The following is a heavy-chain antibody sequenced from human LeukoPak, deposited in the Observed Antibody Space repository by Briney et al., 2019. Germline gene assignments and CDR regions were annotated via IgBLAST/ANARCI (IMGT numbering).Heavy chain of an antibody. Sequence: PPQTLSLTCTVSGGSISSGGYYWSWIRQHPGKGLEWIGYIYYSGSTYYNPSLKSRVTISVDTSKNQFSLKLSSVTAADTAVYYCARGSRLYYFDYWGQGTLVTVSS. V-gene: IGHV4-31*03. CDR3: ARGSRLYYFDY. CDR2: IYYSGST. CDR1: GGSISSGGYY. J-gene: IGHJ4*02. D-gene: IGHD6-13*01.